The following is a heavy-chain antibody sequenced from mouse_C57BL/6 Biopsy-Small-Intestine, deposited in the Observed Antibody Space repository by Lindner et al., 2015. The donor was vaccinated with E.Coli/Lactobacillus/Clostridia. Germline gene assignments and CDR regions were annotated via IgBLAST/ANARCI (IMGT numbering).Heavy chain of an antibody. Sequence: VQLQESGAELVKPGASVKISCKASGYTFTDYFINWVKQRPGQGLGWIGEIYPRSGNTYYNEKFKGKATLTADKSSSTAYMELRSLTSEDSAVYFCARGDYSNYYAMDYWGQGTSVTVSS. V-gene: IGHV1-77*01. D-gene: IGHD2-5*01. J-gene: IGHJ4*01. CDR1: GYTFTDYF. CDR3: ARGDYSNYYAMDY. CDR2: IYPRSGNT.